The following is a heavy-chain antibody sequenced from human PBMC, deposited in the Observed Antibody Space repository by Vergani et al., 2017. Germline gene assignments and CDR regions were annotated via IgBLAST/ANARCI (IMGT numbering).Heavy chain of an antibody. Sequence: EVQLLESGGGLAQPGGSLRLSCAASGFTFSSYVMSWVRQAPGKGLEWVSSISGSGTNTYYADSVKGRFIISRDESKNTLYLQMNSLRAEDTAVYFCAKDRGYCSSTSCPSHPDYWGQGTLVTVSS. CDR3: AKDRGYCSSTSCPSHPDY. D-gene: IGHD2-2*01. J-gene: IGHJ4*02. CDR2: ISGSGTNT. V-gene: IGHV3-23*01. CDR1: GFTFSSYV.